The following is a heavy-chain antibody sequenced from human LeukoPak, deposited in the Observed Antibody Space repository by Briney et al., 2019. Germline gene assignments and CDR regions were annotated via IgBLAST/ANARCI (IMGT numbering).Heavy chain of an antibody. CDR2: LYYSGDT. CDR1: GGSISSGGYY. V-gene: IGHV4-30-2*01. CDR3: ERNSPGAYYIGQLEL. D-gene: IGHD3-3*01. J-gene: IGHJ4*02. Sequence: SETLSLTCTVSGGSISSGGYYWSWIRQPPGKALEWIGYLYYSGDTYYSPSLKSRVTISVDRSKNQFSLELTSVTAADTAVYYCERNSPGAYYIGQLELWAQGSLVTVSS.